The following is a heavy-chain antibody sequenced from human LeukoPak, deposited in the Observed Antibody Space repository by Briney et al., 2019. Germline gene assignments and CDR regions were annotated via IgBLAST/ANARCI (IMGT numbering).Heavy chain of an antibody. CDR3: ARERIAAAVDREYGMDV. V-gene: IGHV1-2*02. CDR1: GYTFTGYY. D-gene: IGHD6-13*01. CDR2: INPNSGGT. Sequence: GASVKVSCEASGYTFTGYYMHWVRQAPGQGLEWMGWINPNSGGTNYAQKFQGRVTMTRDTSISTAYMELSRLRSDDTAVYYCARERIAAAVDREYGMDVWGQGTTVTVSS. J-gene: IGHJ6*02.